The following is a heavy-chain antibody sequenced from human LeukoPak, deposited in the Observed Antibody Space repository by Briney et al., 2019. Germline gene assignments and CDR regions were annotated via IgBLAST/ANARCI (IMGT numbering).Heavy chain of an antibody. V-gene: IGHV3-7*01. CDR1: GFTFSSYW. D-gene: IGHD2-15*01. CDR3: ARERQYSSGGACYTLFDY. J-gene: IGHJ4*02. Sequence: GPLRLSCAASGFTFSSYWMSGVRRAPGKGLEWVARIKEDGSDKYYVASVKGRITISRDNPKNSLFLRMDSLRAEDTAVYYCARERQYSSGGACYTLFDYWGQGTLVTVSS. CDR2: IKEDGSDK.